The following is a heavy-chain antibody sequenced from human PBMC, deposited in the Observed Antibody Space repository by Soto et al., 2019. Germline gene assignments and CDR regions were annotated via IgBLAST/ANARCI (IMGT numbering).Heavy chain of an antibody. J-gene: IGHJ6*02. Sequence: SVKVSCKASGGTFSSYSISWVLQAPGQGLEWMGGIIPIFGTANYAQKFQGRVTITADESTSTAYMELSSLRSEDTAVYYCARNSYGFYCYYGMDVWGQGTTVTVSS. V-gene: IGHV1-69*13. CDR3: ARNSYGFYCYYGMDV. D-gene: IGHD5-18*01. CDR2: IIPIFGTA. CDR1: GGTFSSYS.